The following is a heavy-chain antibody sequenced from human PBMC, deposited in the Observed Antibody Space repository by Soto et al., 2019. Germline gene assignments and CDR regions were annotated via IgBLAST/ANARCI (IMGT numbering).Heavy chain of an antibody. CDR3: AKDSIAARPISYGMDV. CDR2: ISYDGSNK. Sequence: QVQLVESGGGVVQPGRSLRLSCAASGFTFSSYGMHWVRQAPGKGLEWVAVISYDGSNKYYADSVKGRFTISRDNSKNTLYLQMNSLRAEDTAVYYCAKDSIAARPISYGMDVWGQGTTVTVSS. CDR1: GFTFSSYG. V-gene: IGHV3-30*18. D-gene: IGHD6-6*01. J-gene: IGHJ6*02.